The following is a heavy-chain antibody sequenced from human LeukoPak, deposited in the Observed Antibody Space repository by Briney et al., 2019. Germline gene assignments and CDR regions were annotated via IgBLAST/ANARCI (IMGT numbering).Heavy chain of an antibody. CDR2: IHHSGST. Sequence: SETLSLTCTVSGYSISSGYWWGWIRQSPGMGLEWSWSIHHSGSTYYNPSFKSRVTISVDTSKNQFSLKLSSVTAADTAVYYCARVRPGIAATGTWAAPVWGQGTLVTVSS. CDR1: GYSISSGYW. CDR3: ARVRPGIAATGTWAAPV. J-gene: IGHJ4*02. V-gene: IGHV4-38-2*02. D-gene: IGHD6-13*01.